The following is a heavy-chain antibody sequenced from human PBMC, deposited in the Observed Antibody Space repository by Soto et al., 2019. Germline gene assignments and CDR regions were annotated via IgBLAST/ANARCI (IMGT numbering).Heavy chain of an antibody. CDR1: GFTFSSYA. D-gene: IGHD6-13*01. CDR3: ARRSSSWDLDY. Sequence: EVQLLESGGGLVQPGGSLRLSCAASGFTFSSYAMNWVRQAPGKGLEWVSVISGSGDSTYYADSVKGRFTVSRDNSKNTLYLQMNSLRAEDTAVYYCARRSSSWDLDYWGKGTLVTVSS. V-gene: IGHV3-23*01. J-gene: IGHJ4*02. CDR2: ISGSGDST.